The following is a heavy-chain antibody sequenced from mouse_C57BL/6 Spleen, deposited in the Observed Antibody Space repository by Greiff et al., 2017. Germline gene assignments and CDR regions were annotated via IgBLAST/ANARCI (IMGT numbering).Heavy chain of an antibody. J-gene: IGHJ1*03. CDR3: AIWGGSLSYWYFDV. CDR1: GYSITSDY. Sequence: EVKLVESGPGLAKPSQTLSLTCSVTGYSITSDYWNWIRTFPGNKLEYMGYISYSGSTYSTPSLKCRISRTRDTSKNQYYRQLDSGTTEDTATYYCAIWGGSLSYWYFDVWGTGTTVTVSS. V-gene: IGHV3-8*01. CDR2: ISYSGST. D-gene: IGHD6-1*01.